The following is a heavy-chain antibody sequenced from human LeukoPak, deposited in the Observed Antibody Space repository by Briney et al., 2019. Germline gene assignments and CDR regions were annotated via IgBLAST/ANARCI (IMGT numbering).Heavy chain of an antibody. V-gene: IGHV3-66*04. CDR1: GFIVSSND. J-gene: IGHJ5*02. Sequence: GRSLRLSCAASGFIVSSNDMSWVRQAPRKGLEWVSVIYTGGTTYYVDSVKGRFIISRDDSTNTLYLQMNSLRAEDTAMYYCAGHDWFDPWGQGTLVTVSS. CDR3: AGHDWFDP. CDR2: IYTGGTT.